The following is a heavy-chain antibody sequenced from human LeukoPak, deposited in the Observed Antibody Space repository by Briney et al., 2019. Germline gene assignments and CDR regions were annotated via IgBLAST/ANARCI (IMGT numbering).Heavy chain of an antibody. Sequence: ASVKVSCKASGYTFTSYGISWVRQAPGQGLEWMGWISAYNGNTNYAQKLQGRVTMTTDTSTSTAYMELRSLRSDDTAVYYCARDRVVSFRRLILDYWGQGTLVTVSS. CDR1: GYTFTSYG. CDR2: ISAYNGNT. CDR3: ARDRVVSFRRLILDY. J-gene: IGHJ4*02. V-gene: IGHV1-18*01. D-gene: IGHD3-16*02.